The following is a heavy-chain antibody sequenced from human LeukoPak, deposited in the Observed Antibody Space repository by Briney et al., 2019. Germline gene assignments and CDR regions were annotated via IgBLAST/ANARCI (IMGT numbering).Heavy chain of an antibody. CDR2: ISPNSGGT. V-gene: IGHV1-2*02. Sequence: GSVKVSCKASGYTFTGYYMHWVRQAPGQGLEWMGWISPNSGGTNYAQQFQGRVTMTRDMSISTAYMELSGLRSDDTAVYYCARDQRYCSGGSCYPDWFDPWGQGTLVTVSS. J-gene: IGHJ5*02. CDR1: GYTFTGYY. CDR3: ARDQRYCSGGSCYPDWFDP. D-gene: IGHD2-15*01.